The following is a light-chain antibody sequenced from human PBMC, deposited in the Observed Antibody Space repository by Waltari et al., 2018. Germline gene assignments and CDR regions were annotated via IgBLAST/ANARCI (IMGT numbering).Light chain of an antibody. Sequence: DIQMTQSPSTLSASVGDRVTITCRASQSISSWLAWYQQKPGKAPKLLIYKASNLESGVPSRFSGSGSGTEFTLTITSLQPDDFATYYCQQYHTIFFTFGPGTKVDIK. CDR1: QSISSW. CDR3: QQYHTIFFT. CDR2: KAS. V-gene: IGKV1-5*03. J-gene: IGKJ3*01.